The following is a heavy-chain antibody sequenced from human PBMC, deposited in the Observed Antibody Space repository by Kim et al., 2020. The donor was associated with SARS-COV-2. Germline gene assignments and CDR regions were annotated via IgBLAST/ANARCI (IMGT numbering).Heavy chain of an antibody. V-gene: IGHV3-23*01. CDR2: ISGSGGST. CDR1: GFTFSSYA. Sequence: GGSLRLSCAASGFTFSSYAMSWVRQAPGKGLEWVSAISGSGGSTYYADSVKGRFTISRDNSKNTLYLQMNSLRAEDTAVYYCAKQLRMLEDYYYYYGMDVWGQGTTVTVSS. D-gene: IGHD3-10*02. CDR3: AKQLRMLEDYYYYYGMDV. J-gene: IGHJ6*02.